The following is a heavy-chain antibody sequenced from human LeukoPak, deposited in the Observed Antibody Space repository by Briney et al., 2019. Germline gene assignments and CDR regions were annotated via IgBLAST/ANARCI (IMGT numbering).Heavy chain of an antibody. Sequence: GESLKISCKGSEYRFSNYWIAWVRQMPGKGLEWMGMINPGDSESKYSPSFQGQVTMSADKSSSTAFLQWNSLKVADTAMYFCARRYDSSGFHVSDAFDMWGQGTMVTVSS. CDR3: ARRYDSSGFHVSDAFDM. J-gene: IGHJ3*02. V-gene: IGHV5-51*01. D-gene: IGHD3-22*01. CDR2: INPGDSES. CDR1: EYRFSNYW.